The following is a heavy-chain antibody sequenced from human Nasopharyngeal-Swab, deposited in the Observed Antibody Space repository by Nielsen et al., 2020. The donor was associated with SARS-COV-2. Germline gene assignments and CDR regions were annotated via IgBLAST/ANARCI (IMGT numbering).Heavy chain of an antibody. Sequence: VSQMPGKGLEWVAVISYDGSNKYYADSVKGRFTISRDNSKNTLYLQMNSLRAEDTAVYYCARSGDYCSSTSCYLSDAFDIWGQGTMVTVSS. D-gene: IGHD2-2*01. CDR3: ARSGDYCSSTSCYLSDAFDI. V-gene: IGHV3-30-3*01. J-gene: IGHJ3*02. CDR2: ISYDGSNK.